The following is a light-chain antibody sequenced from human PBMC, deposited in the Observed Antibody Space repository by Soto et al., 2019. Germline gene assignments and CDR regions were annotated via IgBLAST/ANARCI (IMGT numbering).Light chain of an antibody. CDR3: QQDNSFLT. CDR2: AAS. V-gene: IGKV1-12*01. CDR1: QDISSS. Sequence: DIQMTQSPSSVSASVGDRVTITCRASQDISSSLAWYQQKPGKAPKLLIYAASSLQSGVPSRFSGSGSGTDFTLTISSLQPEDFATYYCQQDNSFLTFGGGTKVDIK. J-gene: IGKJ4*01.